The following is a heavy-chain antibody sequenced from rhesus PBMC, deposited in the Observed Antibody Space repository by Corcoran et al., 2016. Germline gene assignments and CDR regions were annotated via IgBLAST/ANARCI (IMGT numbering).Heavy chain of an antibody. CDR3: ASSLPPLYGNYFDY. CDR2: IRKKDNGGTA. D-gene: IGHD4-29*01. Sequence: EVRLVESGGGLVQPGGSLRLSCAASGFTFSDYYMSWVRQAPGKGPKWVGLIRKKDNGGTAEYADSVKVRFTISRDDSKSIASLQMNSLKTEDTAVYYCASSLPPLYGNYFDYWGQGVLVTVSS. J-gene: IGHJ4*01. CDR1: GFTFSDYY. V-gene: IGHV3-116*02.